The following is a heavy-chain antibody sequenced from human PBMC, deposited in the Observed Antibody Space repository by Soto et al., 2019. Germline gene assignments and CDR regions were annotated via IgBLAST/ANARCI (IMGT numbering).Heavy chain of an antibody. J-gene: IGHJ5*02. Sequence: SETLSLTCAVYGGSFSGYYWSWIRQPPGKGLEWIGEINHSGSTNYNPSLKSRVTISVDTSKNQFSLKLSSVTAADTAVYYCAAGGLFDPWGQGTLVTVSS. CDR2: INHSGST. CDR3: AAGGLFDP. CDR1: GGSFSGYY. V-gene: IGHV4-34*01.